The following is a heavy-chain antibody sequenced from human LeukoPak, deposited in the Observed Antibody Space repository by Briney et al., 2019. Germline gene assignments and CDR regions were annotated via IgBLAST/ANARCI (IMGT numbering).Heavy chain of an antibody. J-gene: IGHJ3*02. CDR3: AREYSSGFDI. CDR1: GFTFSSYG. V-gene: IGHV3-33*01. D-gene: IGHD6-19*01. Sequence: QPGGSLRLSCAASGFTFSSYGMHWVRRAPGKGLEWVAVIWYDGSNKYYADSVKGRFTISRDNSKNTLYLQMNSLRAEDTAVYYCAREYSSGFDIWGQGTMVTVSS. CDR2: IWYDGSNK.